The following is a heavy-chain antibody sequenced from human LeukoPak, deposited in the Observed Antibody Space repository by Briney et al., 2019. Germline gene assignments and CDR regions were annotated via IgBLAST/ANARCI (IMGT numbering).Heavy chain of an antibody. D-gene: IGHD3-9*01. CDR3: ARGRRLTGYYDFDY. Sequence: GGSLRLSCAASGFTVSNDYMTWVRQAPGKGLEWVSIIYSGGNTYYADSVKGRFTISRDNSKNTVYLQMNSLRVEDTAVYYCARGRRLTGYYDFDYWGQGTLVTVSS. J-gene: IGHJ4*02. CDR2: IYSGGNT. V-gene: IGHV3-53*01. CDR1: GFTVSNDY.